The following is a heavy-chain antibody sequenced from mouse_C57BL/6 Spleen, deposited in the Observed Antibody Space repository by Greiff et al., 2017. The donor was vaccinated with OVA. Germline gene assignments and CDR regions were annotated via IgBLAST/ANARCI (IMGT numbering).Heavy chain of an antibody. V-gene: IGHV1-69*01. CDR2: IDPSDSYT. CDR1: GYTFTSYW. Sequence: VQLQQPGAELVMPGASVKLSCKASGYTFTSYWMHWVKQRPGQGLEWIGEIDPSDSYTNYNQKFKGKSTLTVDKSSSTAYMQLSSLTSEDSAVYYCARGDWEAWFAYWGQGTLVTVSA. J-gene: IGHJ3*01. CDR3: ARGDWEAWFAY. D-gene: IGHD4-1*01.